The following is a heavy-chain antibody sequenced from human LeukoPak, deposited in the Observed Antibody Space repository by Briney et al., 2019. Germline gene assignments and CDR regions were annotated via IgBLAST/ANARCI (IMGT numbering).Heavy chain of an antibody. D-gene: IGHD3-16*02. Sequence: ASVKVSCKASGGTFSSYDISWVRQAPGQGLEWMGGIMPISGTANYAQKFQGRVTITADKPTNTAYMELSSLRSEDTAVYYCARTLGDYVWGGYRLRRFDPWGQGTLVTVSS. J-gene: IGHJ5*02. CDR2: IMPISGTA. CDR1: GGTFSSYD. CDR3: ARTLGDYVWGGYRLRRFDP. V-gene: IGHV1-69*06.